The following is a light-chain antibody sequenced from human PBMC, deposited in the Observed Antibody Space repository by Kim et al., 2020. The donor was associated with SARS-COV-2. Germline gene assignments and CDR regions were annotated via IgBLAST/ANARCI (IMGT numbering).Light chain of an antibody. CDR3: NSRESGVNHVI. J-gene: IGLJ2*01. CDR1: SLRSYY. V-gene: IGLV3-19*01. CDR2: DKN. Sequence: ALGQTVRISCQGDSLRSYYATCYQHKPVQVPVLVIYDKNNRPSGIPARFSASYSGNTASLTITGAHAGYEAVYYCNSRESGVNHVIFGGGTQLTVL.